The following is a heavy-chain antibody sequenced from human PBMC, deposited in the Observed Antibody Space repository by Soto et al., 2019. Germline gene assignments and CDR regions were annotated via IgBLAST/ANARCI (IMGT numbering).Heavy chain of an antibody. D-gene: IGHD3-9*01. CDR2: IKYSGTT. CDR1: GATVCIGGDY. CDR3: ARDVRDTGYSYWFDP. J-gene: IGHJ5*02. V-gene: IGHV4-31*03. Sequence: ALACTVSGATVCIGGDYWRWIRQVPGKGLEWIGYIKYSGTTHYSPSLKSRVNISFDKSKNQVFLNLRFVTGADTAVYFCARDVRDTGYSYWFDPWGQGILVTVSS.